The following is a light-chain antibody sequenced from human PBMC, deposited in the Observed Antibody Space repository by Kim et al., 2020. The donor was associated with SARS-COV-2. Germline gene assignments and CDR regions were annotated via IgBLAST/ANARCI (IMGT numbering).Light chain of an antibody. J-gene: IGKJ4*01. CDR3: QQDGSYPRT. V-gene: IGKV1-16*01. Sequence: DIQMTQSPSSLFASVGDSVTISCRASKDICTWLAWFQQKAGKAPQSLIYAASKSQTGVPSRFSGSGSGTDFTLIINPLQPEDVATYYCQQDGSYPRTFGGGTKVDIK. CDR2: AAS. CDR1: KDICTW.